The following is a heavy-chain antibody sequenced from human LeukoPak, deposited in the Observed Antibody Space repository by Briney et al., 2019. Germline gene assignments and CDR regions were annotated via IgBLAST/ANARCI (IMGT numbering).Heavy chain of an antibody. CDR2: ISSSSSYI. V-gene: IGHV3-21*01. J-gene: IGHJ6*03. CDR3: ARGMATIDGYYYYMDV. Sequence: GGSLRLSCAASGFTFSSYSMNWVRQAPGKGLEWVSSISSSSSYIYYADSVKGRFTISRDNAKNSLYLQMNSLRAEDTAVYYCARGMATIDGYYYYMDVWGKETTVTVSS. CDR1: GFTFSSYS. D-gene: IGHD5-24*01.